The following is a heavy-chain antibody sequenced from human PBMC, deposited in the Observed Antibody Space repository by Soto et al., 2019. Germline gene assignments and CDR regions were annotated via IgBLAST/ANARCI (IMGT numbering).Heavy chain of an antibody. D-gene: IGHD2-21*02. CDR2: INPNSGGT. CDR1: GYTFTGYY. J-gene: IGHJ4*02. Sequence: QVQLVQSGAEVKKPGASVKVSCKASGYTFTGYYMHWVRQAPGQGLEWMGWINPNSGGTNYAQKFQGWVNMTRDTSISTAYRELSRLRSDDTAVYYCARAHCGGDCYSGVDYWGQGTLVTVSS. CDR3: ARAHCGGDCYSGVDY. V-gene: IGHV1-2*04.